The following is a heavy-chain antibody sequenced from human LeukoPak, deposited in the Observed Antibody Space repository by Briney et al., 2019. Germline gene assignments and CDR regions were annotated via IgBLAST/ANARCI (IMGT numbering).Heavy chain of an antibody. CDR1: GFTFNNYG. V-gene: IGHV3-30*03. CDR2: ISYDGRNK. CDR3: ARDPGRYYYDSSGLDY. D-gene: IGHD3-22*01. Sequence: PGKSLRLSCAASGFTFNNYGMHWVRQAPGKGLEWVAVISYDGRNKHYPDSVKGRFTISRDISADTLWLQMDSLRTEDTAVYYCARDPGRYYYDSSGLDYWGQGTLVTVSS. J-gene: IGHJ4*02.